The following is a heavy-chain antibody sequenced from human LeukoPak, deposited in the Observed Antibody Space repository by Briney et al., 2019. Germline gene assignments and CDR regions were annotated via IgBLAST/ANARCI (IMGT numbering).Heavy chain of an antibody. CDR1: GYTFTDYY. V-gene: IGHV1-2*02. CDR3: ARGIDNLYCSGGSCYPPAGFDP. D-gene: IGHD2-15*01. J-gene: IGHJ5*02. CDR2: INPNSGGT. Sequence: ASVKVSCKASGYTFTDYYLHWVRQAPGQGLEWMGWINPNSGGTNYAQKFQGRVTMTRDTSISTAYMELSRLRSDDTAVYYCARGIDNLYCSGGSCYPPAGFDPWGQGTLVTVSS.